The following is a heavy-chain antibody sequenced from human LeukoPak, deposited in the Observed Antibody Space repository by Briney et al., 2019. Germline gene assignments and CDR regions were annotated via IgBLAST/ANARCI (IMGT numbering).Heavy chain of an antibody. CDR3: ARDGSAAMAHYFDY. J-gene: IGHJ4*02. V-gene: IGHV1-3*01. Sequence: ASVKVSCKASGYTFTSYAMHWVRQAPGQRLEWMGWINAGNGNTKYSQKFQSRVTITRDTSASTAYMELSSLRSEDTAVYYCARDGSAAMAHYFDYWGQGTLVTVSS. CDR2: INAGNGNT. D-gene: IGHD5-18*01. CDR1: GYTFTSYA.